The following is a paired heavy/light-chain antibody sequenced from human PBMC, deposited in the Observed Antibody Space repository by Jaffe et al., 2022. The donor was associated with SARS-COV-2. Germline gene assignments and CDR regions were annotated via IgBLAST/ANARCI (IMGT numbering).Light chain of an antibody. V-gene: IGLV2-14*01. J-gene: IGLJ3*02. CDR3: NSYTSSSTWV. Sequence: QSALAQPASVSGSPGQSISISCTGTRSDVGGYNYVSWYQQHSGKAPKLIIYDVHNRPSGVSDRFSGSKSGNTASLTISGLQAEDEADYYCNSYTSSSTWVFGGGTKVTVL. CDR2: DVH. CDR1: RSDVGGYNY.
Heavy chain of an antibody. CDR1: AYTFTNYD. D-gene: IGHD3-16*01. V-gene: IGHV1-8*02. CDR3: ARWGRYASGKHYDNWFDT. J-gene: IGHJ5*02. CDR2: MNPATDSA. Sequence: QVQLVQSGAEVKKPGASVKVSCSAFAYTFTNYDINWVRQAPGQGLEWVGLMNPATDSAAYGKQFQGRVTMTRNISTSTAYLELRSLRSDDTAVYYCARWGRYASGKHYDNWFDTWGQGTLVTVAS.